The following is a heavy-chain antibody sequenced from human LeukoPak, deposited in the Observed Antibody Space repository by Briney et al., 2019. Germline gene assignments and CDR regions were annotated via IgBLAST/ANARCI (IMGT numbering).Heavy chain of an antibody. Sequence: GGSLRLSCAASGFTFSSYWMHWVRQAPGKGLVWVSRINSDGSSTSYADSVKGRFTISRDNAKNTLYLQMNSLRAEDTAVYYCARGRWTGIASYYFGYWGQGTLVTVSS. J-gene: IGHJ4*02. V-gene: IGHV3-74*01. CDR1: GFTFSSYW. CDR3: ARGRWTGIASYYFGY. D-gene: IGHD6-13*01. CDR2: INSDGSST.